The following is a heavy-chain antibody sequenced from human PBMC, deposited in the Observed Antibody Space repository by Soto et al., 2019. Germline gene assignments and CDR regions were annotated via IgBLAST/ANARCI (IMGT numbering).Heavy chain of an antibody. CDR2: IYSGGST. Sequence: EAQLVESGGGLVQPGGSLRLSCAASGINVSRNYLTWVRQAPGKGLEWVSLIYSGGSTTYADSVRGRFTISRDDPNDTLYPQMNSLRTEDTALYYCAKGCWGYWYFDLWGRGALVTVSS. V-gene: IGHV3-66*01. D-gene: IGHD3-16*01. J-gene: IGHJ2*01. CDR1: GINVSRNY. CDR3: AKGCWGYWYFDL.